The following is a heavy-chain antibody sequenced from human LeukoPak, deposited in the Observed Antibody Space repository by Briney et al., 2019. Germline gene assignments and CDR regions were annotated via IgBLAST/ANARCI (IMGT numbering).Heavy chain of an antibody. D-gene: IGHD3-10*01. CDR1: GFTFSSYG. CDR3: AKDRRITMVRGSPQDV. V-gene: IGHV3-30*02. CDR2: IRYDGSNK. J-gene: IGHJ6*04. Sequence: PGGSLRLSCAASGFTFSSYGMHWVRQAPGKGLEWVAFIRYDGSNKYYADSVKGRFTISRDNSKNTPYLQMNSLRAEDTAVYYCAKDRRITMVRGSPQDVWGKGTTVTISS.